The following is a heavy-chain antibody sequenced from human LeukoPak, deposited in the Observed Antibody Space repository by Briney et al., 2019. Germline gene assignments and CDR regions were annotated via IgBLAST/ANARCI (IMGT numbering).Heavy chain of an antibody. V-gene: IGHV4-4*02. J-gene: IGHJ4*02. D-gene: IGHD1-26*01. CDR3: ARVVGIVGATTLYYFDD. CDR1: GGSISSSNW. Sequence: PSGTLSLTCAVSGGSISSSNWWSWVRQPPGKGLEWIGEIYHSGSTNYNPSLKSRVTISVDKSKNQFSLKLSSVTAADTAVYYCARVVGIVGATTLYYFDDWGQGTLVTVSS. CDR2: IYHSGST.